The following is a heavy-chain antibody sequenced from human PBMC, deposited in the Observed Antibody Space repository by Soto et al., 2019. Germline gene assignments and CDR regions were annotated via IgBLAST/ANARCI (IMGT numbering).Heavy chain of an antibody. Sequence: EVQLVESGGGLVQPGGSLRLSCAASGFTVSSNYMSWVRQAPGKGLEWVSVIYCGGSTYYADSVKGRFTISRDNSKNTLYLQMNSPRAEDTAVYYCASPRRGYYYMDVWGKGTTVTVSS. CDR2: IYCGGST. V-gene: IGHV3-66*01. CDR1: GFTVSSNY. CDR3: ASPRRGYYYMDV. J-gene: IGHJ6*03.